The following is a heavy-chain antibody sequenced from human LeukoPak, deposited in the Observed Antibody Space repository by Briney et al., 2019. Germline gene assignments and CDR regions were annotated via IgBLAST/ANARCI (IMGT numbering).Heavy chain of an antibody. J-gene: IGHJ6*02. CDR1: GFTFSSYW. V-gene: IGHV3-7*03. CDR2: IKQDGSDK. CDR3: VKDLGSAITSALALDV. Sequence: PGGSLRLSCAASGFTFSSYWMSWVRQAPGKGLEWVANIKQDGSDKNYLDSVKGRFTISRDNRKNLLHLQMNSLRPDDSAVYYCVKDLGSAITSALALDVWGQGTTVTVSS. D-gene: IGHD2-15*01.